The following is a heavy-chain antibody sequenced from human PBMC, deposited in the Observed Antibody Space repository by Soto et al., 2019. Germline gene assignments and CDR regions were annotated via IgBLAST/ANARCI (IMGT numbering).Heavy chain of an antibody. CDR3: ARVNMIMFGGIIVNYLDY. V-gene: IGHV3-21*01. D-gene: IGHD3-16*02. Sequence: EVQLVEFGGGLVKPGGSLRLSCAASGFTFSSYSMNWVRQAPGKGLEWVSSITGSSSHIYYADSVRGRFTISRDNAKNSLYLQMDSLRAEDTAVYYCARVNMIMFGGIIVNYLDYWGQGTLVTVSS. J-gene: IGHJ4*02. CDR1: GFTFSSYS. CDR2: ITGSSSHI.